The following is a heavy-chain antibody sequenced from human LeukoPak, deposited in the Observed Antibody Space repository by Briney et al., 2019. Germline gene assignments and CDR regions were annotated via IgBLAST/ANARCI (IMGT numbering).Heavy chain of an antibody. V-gene: IGHV4-61*02. Sequence: SETLSLTCTVSGDSISSGDYYWSWIRQPAGKGLEWIGRIYTSGSTNYNPSLKSRVTISVDTSKNQFSLKLSSVTAADTAVYYCARKVAVAFDWFDPWGQGTLVTVSS. CDR1: GDSISSGDYY. J-gene: IGHJ5*02. CDR2: IYTSGST. D-gene: IGHD6-19*01. CDR3: ARKVAVAFDWFDP.